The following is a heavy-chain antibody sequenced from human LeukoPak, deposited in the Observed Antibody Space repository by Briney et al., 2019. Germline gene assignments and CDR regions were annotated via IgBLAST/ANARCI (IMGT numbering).Heavy chain of an antibody. J-gene: IGHJ4*02. Sequence: ASVKVSCKASGYTFTSYDINWVRQATGQGLEWMGWMNPNSGNTGYAQKFQGRVTMTRNTSISTAYMELSSLRSEDTAVYYCARASDGDGDYDYWGQGTLATVSS. D-gene: IGHD4-17*01. V-gene: IGHV1-8*01. CDR1: GYTFTSYD. CDR3: ARASDGDGDYDY. CDR2: MNPNSGNT.